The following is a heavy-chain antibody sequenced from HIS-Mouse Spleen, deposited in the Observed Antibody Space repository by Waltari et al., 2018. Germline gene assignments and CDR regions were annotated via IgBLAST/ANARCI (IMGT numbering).Heavy chain of an antibody. D-gene: IGHD1-26*01. Sequence: EVQLVESGGGLVQPGGSLRLSCAASGFTVSSNDMSWVRQAPGKGLGWVSVIYSGGSTYYADSVKGRFTISRDNSKNTLYLQMNSLRAEDTAVYYCASGSYYYYYGMDVWGQGTTVTVSS. CDR3: ASGSYYYYYGMDV. V-gene: IGHV3-66*01. J-gene: IGHJ6*02. CDR1: GFTVSSND. CDR2: IYSGGST.